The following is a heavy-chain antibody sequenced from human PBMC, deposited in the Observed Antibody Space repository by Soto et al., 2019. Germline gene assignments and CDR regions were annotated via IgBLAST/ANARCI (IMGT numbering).Heavy chain of an antibody. Sequence: SETLSLTCAVYGGSFSGYYWSWIRQPPGKGLEWIGEINHSGSTNYNPSLKSRVTISVDTSKNQFSLKPSSVTAADTAVYYCARVGSSATLFNYYHGMDVWGQRTTVTVSS. CDR1: GGSFSGYY. CDR2: INHSGST. D-gene: IGHD6-25*01. J-gene: IGHJ6*02. CDR3: ARVGSSATLFNYYHGMDV. V-gene: IGHV4-34*01.